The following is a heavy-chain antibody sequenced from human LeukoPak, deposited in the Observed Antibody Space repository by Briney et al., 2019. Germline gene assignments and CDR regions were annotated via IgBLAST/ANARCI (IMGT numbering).Heavy chain of an antibody. D-gene: IGHD1-20*01. V-gene: IGHV4-34*01. CDR3: SRGLDNSEI. J-gene: IGHJ4*02. CDR1: GGSFSGYY. CDR2: ITHSGST. Sequence: SETLSLTCAVYGGSFSGYYWSWIRQPPGKGLEWIGEITHSGSTNYNPSLKSRVTISVDTSKNQFSLKLSSVTPAHTPAYYCSRGLDNSEIWGEKTLVTVSS.